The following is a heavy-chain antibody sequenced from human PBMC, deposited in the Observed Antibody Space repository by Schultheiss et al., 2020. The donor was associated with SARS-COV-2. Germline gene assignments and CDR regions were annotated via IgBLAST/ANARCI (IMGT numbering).Heavy chain of an antibody. V-gene: IGHV3-74*01. J-gene: IGHJ4*02. CDR1: GFSFRNYW. Sequence: GGSLRLSCAASGFSFRNYWMHWVRQAPGKGLVWVSGMNSDGSSTSYADSVKGRFTISRDNAKNSLYLQMNSLRAEDTAVYYCAYYRYSGYNYQCYYFDNWGQGTLVTVSS. CDR2: MNSDGSST. CDR3: AYYRYSGYNYQCYYFDN. D-gene: IGHD5-12*01.